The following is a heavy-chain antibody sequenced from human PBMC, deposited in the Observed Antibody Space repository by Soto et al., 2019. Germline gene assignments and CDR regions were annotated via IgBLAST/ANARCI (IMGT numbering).Heavy chain of an antibody. V-gene: IGHV3-48*01. CDR3: ARGAIIVVARHRDWFDP. CDR2: ISSSSTTI. CDR1: GFTFSSYS. D-gene: IGHD2-2*01. J-gene: IGHJ5*02. Sequence: EVQLVESGGGLVQPGGSLRLSCAASGFTFSSYSMNWVRQAPGKGLEWVLYISSSSTTIYYAVSVKGRFTISRANAKNSLYLQMNSLRAEDTAVYYCARGAIIVVARHRDWFDPWGQGTLVTVSS.